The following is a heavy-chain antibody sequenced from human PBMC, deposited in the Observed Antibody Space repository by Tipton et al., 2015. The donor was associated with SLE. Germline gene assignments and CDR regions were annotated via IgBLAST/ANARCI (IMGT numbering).Heavy chain of an antibody. V-gene: IGHV4-59*11. Sequence: LRLSCTVSGGSISSHYWSWIRQPPGKGLEWIGCIYYSGNTNYNPPLKSRVTISVDTSKNQFSLKLRSVTAADTAVYYCARESGVSDAFDIWGQGTMVTVSS. CDR3: ARESGVSDAFDI. CDR1: GGSISSHY. J-gene: IGHJ3*02. CDR2: IYYSGNT.